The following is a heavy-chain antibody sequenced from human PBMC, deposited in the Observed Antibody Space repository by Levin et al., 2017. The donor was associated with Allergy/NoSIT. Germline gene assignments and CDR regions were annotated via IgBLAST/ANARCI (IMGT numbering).Heavy chain of an antibody. D-gene: IGHD1-1*01. Sequence: SQTLSLTCTVSGGSISSSSYYWGWIRQPPGKGLEWIGSIYYSGSTYYNPSLKSRVTISVDTSKNQFSLTLSSVTAADTAVYYCARLRNNWNDGRRQSADAFDIWGQGTMVTVAS. CDR1: GGSISSSSYY. CDR2: IYYSGST. V-gene: IGHV4-39*01. J-gene: IGHJ3*02. CDR3: ARLRNNWNDGRRQSADAFDI.